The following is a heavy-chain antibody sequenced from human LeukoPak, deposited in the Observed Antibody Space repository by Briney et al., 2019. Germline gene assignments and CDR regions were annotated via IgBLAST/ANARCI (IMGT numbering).Heavy chain of an antibody. Sequence: GGSLRLSCAASGFTFSSYAMHWVRQAPGKGLEWVAFIRYDGSNKYYADSVKGRFTISRDNSKNTLYLQMNSLRAEDTAVYYCANPTYYYDSSGPPDYWGQGTLVTVSS. CDR2: IRYDGSNK. CDR3: ANPTYYYDSSGPPDY. D-gene: IGHD3-22*01. J-gene: IGHJ4*02. CDR1: GFTFSSYA. V-gene: IGHV3-30*02.